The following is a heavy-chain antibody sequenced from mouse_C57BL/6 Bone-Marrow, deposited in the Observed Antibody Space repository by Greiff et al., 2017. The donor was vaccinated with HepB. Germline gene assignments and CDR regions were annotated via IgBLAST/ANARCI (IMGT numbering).Heavy chain of an antibody. CDR2: ISDGGSYT. V-gene: IGHV5-4*01. CDR3: ARERIGNWYFDV. J-gene: IGHJ1*03. CDR1: GFTFSSYA. Sequence: EVNLVESGGGLVKPGGTLKLSCAASGFTFSSYAMSWVRQTPEKRLEWVATISDGGSYTYYPDNVKGRFTISRDNAKNNLYLQMSHLKSEDTAMYYCARERIGNWYFDVWGTGTTVTVSS.